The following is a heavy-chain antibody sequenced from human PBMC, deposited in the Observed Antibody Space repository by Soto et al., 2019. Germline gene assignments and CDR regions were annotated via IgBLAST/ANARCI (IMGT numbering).Heavy chain of an antibody. CDR3: ARVGIAAAGTGGMDV. J-gene: IGHJ6*02. CDR1: GFTFSSYG. V-gene: IGHV3-33*01. Sequence: GGSLILSCASSGFTFSSYGRHWVRQAPGKGLGWVAVIWYDGSNKYYADSVKGRFTISRDNSKNTLYLQMNSLRAEDTAVYYCARVGIAAAGTGGMDVWGQGTKVTVSS. D-gene: IGHD6-13*01. CDR2: IWYDGSNK.